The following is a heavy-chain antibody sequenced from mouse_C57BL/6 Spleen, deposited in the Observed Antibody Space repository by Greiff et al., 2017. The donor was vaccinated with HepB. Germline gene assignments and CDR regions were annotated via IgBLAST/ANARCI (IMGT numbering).Heavy chain of an antibody. D-gene: IGHD2-2*01. J-gene: IGHJ2*01. CDR3: ARGGFYYGSFDY. V-gene: IGHV1-82*01. CDR2: IYPGDGDT. Sequence: QVQLQQSGPELVKPGASVKISCKASGYAFSSSWMNWVKQRPGKGLEWIGRIYPGDGDTNYNGKFKGKATLTADKSSSTAYMQLSSLTSEDSAVYFGARGGFYYGSFDYWGQGTTLTVSS. CDR1: GYAFSSSW.